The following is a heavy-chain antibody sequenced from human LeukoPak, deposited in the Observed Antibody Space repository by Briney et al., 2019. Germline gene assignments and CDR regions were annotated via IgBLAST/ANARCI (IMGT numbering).Heavy chain of an antibody. CDR1: GGSISSYY. V-gene: IGHV4-59*12. CDR3: AGDPGSSSWPRAPYNWFDP. J-gene: IGHJ5*02. CDR2: IYYSGST. D-gene: IGHD6-13*01. Sequence: SETLSLTCTVSGGSISSYYWSWIRQPPGKGLEWIGYIYYSGSTNYNPSLKSRVTISVDTSKNQFSLKLSSVTAADTAVYYCAGDPGSSSWPRAPYNWFDPWGQGTLVTVSS.